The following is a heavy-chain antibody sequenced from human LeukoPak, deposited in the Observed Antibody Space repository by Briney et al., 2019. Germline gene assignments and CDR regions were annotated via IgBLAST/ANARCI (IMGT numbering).Heavy chain of an antibody. CDR1: GGSINGYD. V-gene: IGHV4-59*01. J-gene: IGHJ4*02. D-gene: IGHD3-10*02. Sequence: SETLSLTCSVSGGSINGYDWSWIRQPPGKGLEWIGYIYYSGVTYYNSSLKSRVTISVDTSKNQFSLRMSSVTAADTAVYFCARDRAQTTSGGVGLDSWGQGTLVTVSS. CDR2: IYYSGVT. CDR3: ARDRAQTTSGGVGLDS.